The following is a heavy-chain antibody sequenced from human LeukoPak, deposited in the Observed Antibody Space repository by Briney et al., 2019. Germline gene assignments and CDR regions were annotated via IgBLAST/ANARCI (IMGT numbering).Heavy chain of an antibody. CDR2: ISSSSSNI. J-gene: IGHJ3*02. CDR1: GFTFNSYS. V-gene: IGHV3-21*01. CDR3: ARGGNWNSQGSDDAFDI. Sequence: GGSLRLSCAASGFTFNSYSMNWVRQAPGKGLEWVSSISSSSSNIDYADSVKGRFTISRDNAKNLLYLQMNSLRPEDTALYYCARGGNWNSQGSDDAFDIWGQGTRVTVSS. D-gene: IGHD1-7*01.